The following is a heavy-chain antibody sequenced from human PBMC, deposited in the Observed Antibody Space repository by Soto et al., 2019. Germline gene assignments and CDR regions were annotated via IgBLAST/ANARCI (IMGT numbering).Heavy chain of an antibody. CDR2: IYYSGST. V-gene: IGHV4-59*01. CDR3: ARDRSGAYEQYFDY. Sequence: QLLESGPGLVKPSETLSLTCTVSGGSITSYYWSWIRQPPGKGLEWIGYIYYSGSTNYNPSLKSRVTISVDTSKNQFSLKLSSVTAADTAVYYCARDRSGAYEQYFDYWGQGAPVTVSS. D-gene: IGHD5-12*01. CDR1: GGSITSYY. J-gene: IGHJ4*02.